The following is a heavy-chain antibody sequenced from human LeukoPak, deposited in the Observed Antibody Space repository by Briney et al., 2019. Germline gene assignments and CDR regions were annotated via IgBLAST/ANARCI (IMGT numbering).Heavy chain of an antibody. CDR1: GYTFTGYY. CDR3: ASRPNYYDSSGYYKDY. D-gene: IGHD3-22*01. J-gene: IGHJ4*02. V-gene: IGHV1-2*02. Sequence: ASVKVSCKASGYTFTGYYMHWVRQAPGQGLEWMGWINPNSGGTNYAQKFQGRVTMTRDTSISTAYMELSRLRSDDTAVYYCASRPNYYDSSGYYKDYWGQGTLVTVSS. CDR2: INPNSGGT.